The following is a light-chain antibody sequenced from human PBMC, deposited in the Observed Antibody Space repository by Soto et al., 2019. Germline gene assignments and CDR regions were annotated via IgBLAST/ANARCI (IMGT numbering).Light chain of an antibody. Sequence: QSALAQPTSVSGSPGQSIDISCTGTSSDVGGYNYVSWHQQHPGKAPKVLISVVSNRPSGVSNRFSGSKSGNTASLTISGLQAEDEADYYCSSYRSGGTFVFGSGTKLTVL. CDR1: SSDVGGYNY. CDR3: SSYRSGGTFV. V-gene: IGLV2-14*01. CDR2: VVS. J-gene: IGLJ1*01.